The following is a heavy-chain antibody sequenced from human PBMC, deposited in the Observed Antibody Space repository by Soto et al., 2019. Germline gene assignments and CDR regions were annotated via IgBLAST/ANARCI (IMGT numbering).Heavy chain of an antibody. J-gene: IGHJ6*02. CDR3: ARGGPGYYYGSGGGMDV. Sequence: QVQLVQSGAEVKKPGASVKVSCKASGYTFTSYGISWVRQAPGQGLEWMGWISAYNGNTNYAQQLQGRVTMTTDTTPGTAYMERRSLRSDGTAVYYCARGGPGYYYGSGGGMDVWGQGTTVTVSS. CDR1: GYTFTSYG. CDR2: ISAYNGNT. V-gene: IGHV1-18*01. D-gene: IGHD3-10*01.